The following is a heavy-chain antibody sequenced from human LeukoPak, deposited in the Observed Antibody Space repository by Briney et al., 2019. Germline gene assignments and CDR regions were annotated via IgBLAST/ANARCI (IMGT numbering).Heavy chain of an antibody. V-gene: IGHV3-23*01. CDR1: GFTLSSYE. Sequence: GGSLRLSCTASGFTLSSYEMSWIRQAPGKGLEWVSSIDYSGGSTHYADSVKGRFTISRDNAKNTLYLQMNSLRAEDTAVYYCARDNYYAVDYWGQGTLVTVSS. J-gene: IGHJ4*02. D-gene: IGHD2-2*01. CDR3: ARDNYYAVDY. CDR2: IDYSGGST.